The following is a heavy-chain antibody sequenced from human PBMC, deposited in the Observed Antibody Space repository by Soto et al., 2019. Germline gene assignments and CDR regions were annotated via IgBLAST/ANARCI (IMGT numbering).Heavy chain of an antibody. CDR2: IYYSGST. CDR1: GGSISSSSYY. J-gene: IGHJ4*02. V-gene: IGHV4-39*01. CDR3: ARPLSGGDFGY. D-gene: IGHD3-10*01. Sequence: SETLSVTCTVSGGSISSSSYYWGWIRQPPGKGLEWIGSIYYSGSTYYNPSLKSRVTISVDTSKNQFSLKLSSVTAADTAVYYCARPLSGGDFGYWGQGTLVTVSS.